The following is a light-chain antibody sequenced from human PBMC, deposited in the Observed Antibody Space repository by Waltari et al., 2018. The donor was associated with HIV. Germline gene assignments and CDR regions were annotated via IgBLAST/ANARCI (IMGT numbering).Light chain of an antibody. V-gene: IGKV3-20*01. J-gene: IGKJ3*01. CDR3: QHYRSSQGFT. Sequence: EIVLMQSPGTLSLSPGERATLPCRATQSVSSSLLAWYQQKPGQAPRLLIYGASTRATSIPDRFSGSGAGTDFTLTISRLEPEDFAVYYGQHYRSSQGFTFGPGTKVDIK. CDR1: QSVSSSL. CDR2: GAS.